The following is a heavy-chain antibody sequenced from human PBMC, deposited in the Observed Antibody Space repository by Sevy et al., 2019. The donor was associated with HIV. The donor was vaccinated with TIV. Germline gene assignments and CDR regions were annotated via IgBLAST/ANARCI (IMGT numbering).Heavy chain of an antibody. CDR1: GFNFNIYS. D-gene: IGHD2-8*01. CDR3: AREGCTRPHDY. V-gene: IGHV3-23*01. J-gene: IGHJ4*02. Sequence: GGSLRLSCAVSGFNFNIYSMSWVRQAPGKGLEWVSTLSFGCGKINYADSVKGRIIISRDDSKKTLYLQMNSLRAEDTAVYFCAREGCTRPHDYWGQGTLVTVSS. CDR2: LSFGCGKI.